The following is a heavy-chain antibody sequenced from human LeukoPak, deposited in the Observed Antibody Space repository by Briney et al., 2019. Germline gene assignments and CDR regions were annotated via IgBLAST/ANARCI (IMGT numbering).Heavy chain of an antibody. V-gene: IGHV3-66*01. Sequence: GSLRLSCSASGFTVSSNYLSWVRQAPGKGLEWVSVIYSGGSTYYADSVKGRFTISRDNSKNTLYLQMNSLRAEDTAVYYCARAITPMVRGSLSHWGQGTLVTVSS. CDR2: IYSGGST. D-gene: IGHD3-10*01. CDR3: ARAITPMVRGSLSH. J-gene: IGHJ4*02. CDR1: GFTVSSNY.